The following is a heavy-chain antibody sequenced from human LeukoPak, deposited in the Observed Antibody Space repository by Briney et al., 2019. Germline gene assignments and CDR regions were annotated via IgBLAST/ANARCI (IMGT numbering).Heavy chain of an antibody. CDR3: TRLRWFGDHYYYMDV. Sequence: GESLKISCNGSGYRIISYWIAWVRQVPGKGLEYMGIIYPGDSETRYSPSFQGQVTISADKSSSSAYLQWSSLKASDTAMYYCTRLRWFGDHYYYMDVWGKGTTVTVSS. CDR2: IYPGDSET. CDR1: GYRIISYW. D-gene: IGHD3-10*01. J-gene: IGHJ6*03. V-gene: IGHV5-51*01.